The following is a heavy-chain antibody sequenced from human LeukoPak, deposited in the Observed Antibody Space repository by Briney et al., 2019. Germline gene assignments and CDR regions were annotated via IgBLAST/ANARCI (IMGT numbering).Heavy chain of an antibody. CDR2: ISGSGVYT. Sequence: GGSLRLSCAAFGFTFDSYGMNWVRQAPGKGLEWVSGISGSGVYTYYADSVKGRFTISRDNSKNTLYLVMNSLRAEDTAVYYCARAERRGYDFWSGYYLPDYWGQGTLVTVSS. CDR1: GFTFDSYG. J-gene: IGHJ4*02. D-gene: IGHD3-3*01. V-gene: IGHV3-23*01. CDR3: ARAERRGYDFWSGYYLPDY.